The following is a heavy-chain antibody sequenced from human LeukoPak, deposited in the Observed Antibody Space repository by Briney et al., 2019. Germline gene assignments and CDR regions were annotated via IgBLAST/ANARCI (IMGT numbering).Heavy chain of an antibody. Sequence: ASVKVSCKASGYTFTSYGISWVRQAPGQGLEWMGWISAYNGNTNYALKLQGRVTMTTDTSTSTAYMELRSLRSDDTAVYYCARDSPIVVVPAASRGVYYYYGMDVWGQGTTVTVSS. V-gene: IGHV1-18*01. J-gene: IGHJ6*02. D-gene: IGHD2-2*01. CDR2: ISAYNGNT. CDR3: ARDSPIVVVPAASRGVYYYYGMDV. CDR1: GYTFTSYG.